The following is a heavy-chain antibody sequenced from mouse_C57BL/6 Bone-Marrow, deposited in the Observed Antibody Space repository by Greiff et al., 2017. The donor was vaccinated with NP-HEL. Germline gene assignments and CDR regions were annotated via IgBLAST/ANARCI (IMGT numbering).Heavy chain of an antibody. Sequence: EVQLQESGPGLVKPSQSLSLTCSVTGYSITSGYYWNWIRQFPGNKLEWMGYISYDGSNNYNPSLKNRISITRDTSKNQFFLKLNSVTTEDTATYYCAREPRAAQAVYYAMDYWGQGTSVTVSS. D-gene: IGHD3-2*02. CDR1: GYSITSGYY. V-gene: IGHV3-6*01. CDR2: ISYDGSN. J-gene: IGHJ4*01. CDR3: AREPRAAQAVYYAMDY.